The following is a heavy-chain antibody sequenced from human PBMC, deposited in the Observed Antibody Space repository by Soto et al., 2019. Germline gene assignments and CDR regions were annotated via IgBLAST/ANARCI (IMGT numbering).Heavy chain of an antibody. J-gene: IGHJ6*03. Sequence: EVQLVESGGGLVQPGGSLRLSCAASGFTFSDYWMHWVRQAPGKGLEWVSRIKRDGSTTNYADSVKGRFTISRDNAKNTLDLEMNSLRVEDTADYYCARGAINYYYGDVWGKGTTVTVSS. CDR2: IKRDGSTT. V-gene: IGHV3-74*01. CDR1: GFTFSDYW. CDR3: ARGAINYYYGDV.